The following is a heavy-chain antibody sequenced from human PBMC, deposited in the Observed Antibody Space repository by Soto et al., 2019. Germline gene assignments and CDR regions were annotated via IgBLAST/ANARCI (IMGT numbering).Heavy chain of an antibody. CDR2: ISSSSSYI. CDR1: GFTFSSYS. J-gene: IGHJ4*02. CDR3: ARDRQLGKPRSPFDY. Sequence: PGGSLRLSCAASGFTFSSYSMNWVRQAPGKGLEWVSSISSSSSYIYYADSVKGRFTISRDNAKNSLYLQMNSLRAEDTAVYYCARDRQLGKPRSPFDYWGQGTLVTVSS. V-gene: IGHV3-21*01. D-gene: IGHD6-6*01.